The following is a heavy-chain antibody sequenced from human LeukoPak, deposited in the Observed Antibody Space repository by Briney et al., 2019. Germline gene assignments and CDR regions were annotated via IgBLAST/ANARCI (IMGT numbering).Heavy chain of an antibody. J-gene: IGHJ4*02. D-gene: IGHD3-10*01. CDR1: GFTFSGYA. Sequence: GGSLRLSCAASGFTFSGYAMHWVRQAPGKGLEWVAVISFDGSNEYYADSVKGRFTISRDNSKNTLYLQMNSLSVEDTAVYYCARVGYYASGPFSYFDYWGQGTLVTVSS. CDR3: ARVGYYASGPFSYFDY. V-gene: IGHV3-30-3*01. CDR2: ISFDGSNE.